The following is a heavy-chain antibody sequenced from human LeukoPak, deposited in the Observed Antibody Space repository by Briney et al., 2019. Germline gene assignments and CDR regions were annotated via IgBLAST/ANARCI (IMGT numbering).Heavy chain of an antibody. CDR1: GFTFSSYS. CDR2: ISSSSSTI. V-gene: IGHV3-48*04. D-gene: IGHD3-22*01. J-gene: IGHJ3*02. Sequence: GGSLRLSCAASGFTFSSYSMNWVRQAPGKGLEWVSYISSSSSTIYYADSVKGRFTISRDNAKNSLYLQMNSLRAEDTAVYYCARGSYDSSGYYPIDAFDIWGQGTMVTVSS. CDR3: ARGSYDSSGYYPIDAFDI.